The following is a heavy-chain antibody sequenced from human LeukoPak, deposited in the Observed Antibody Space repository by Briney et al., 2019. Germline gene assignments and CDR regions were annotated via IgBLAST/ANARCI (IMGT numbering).Heavy chain of an antibody. CDR1: DGSINNFY. Sequence: SETLSLTCTVSDGSINNFYWSWIRQPPGKGLEWIGYVYSSGNTNYNPSLKSRIIVSVDTSKNQISLKLSSVTAADTAVYYCARHASGGTFPLDVWGKGTTVTVSS. D-gene: IGHD1-26*01. J-gene: IGHJ6*04. CDR2: VYSSGNT. CDR3: ARHASGGTFPLDV. V-gene: IGHV4-4*09.